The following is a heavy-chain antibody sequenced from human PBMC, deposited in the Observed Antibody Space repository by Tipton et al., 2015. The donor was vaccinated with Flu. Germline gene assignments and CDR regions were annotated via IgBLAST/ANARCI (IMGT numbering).Heavy chain of an antibody. J-gene: IGHJ4*02. Sequence: GLVKPSETLSLTCTVSGGSINSYYWSWIRQPPGKGLEWIGGISSSGNTYYNPSLKSRLVISVDTSKNQFSLKLSSVTAADTAVYYCARLSYHDVDLKNFYFEDWGQGTLVTVSS. D-gene: IGHD3-10*02. CDR1: GGSINSYY. CDR3: ARLSYHDVDLKNFYFED. CDR2: ISSSGNT. V-gene: IGHV4-59*05.